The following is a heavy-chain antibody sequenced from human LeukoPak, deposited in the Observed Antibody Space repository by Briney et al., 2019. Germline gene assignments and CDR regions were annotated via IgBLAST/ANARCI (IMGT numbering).Heavy chain of an antibody. Sequence: GASVKVSCKASGYTFTGYYMHWVRQAPGQGLEWMGWINPNSGGTNYAQEFQGRVTLTRDTSISTAYMELSSLSSDDTAVYYCARDAEMVRGAIITSNWFDPWGQGTLVTVSS. CDR1: GYTFTGYY. D-gene: IGHD3-10*01. J-gene: IGHJ5*02. CDR3: ARDAEMVRGAIITSNWFDP. CDR2: INPNSGGT. V-gene: IGHV1-2*02.